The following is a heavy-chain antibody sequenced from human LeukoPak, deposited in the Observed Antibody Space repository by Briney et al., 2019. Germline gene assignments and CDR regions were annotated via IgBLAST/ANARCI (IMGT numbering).Heavy chain of an antibody. CDR3: IRSGWNLDAFDI. CDR2: ISGGGGST. V-gene: IGHV3-23*01. D-gene: IGHD6-19*01. Sequence: PGGSLRLFCAASGFTFSSYAMSWVRQAPGKGLEWVSAISGGGGSTYYADSVKGRFTISRDNSKNTLYLQMNSLRAEDTAVYYSIRSGWNLDAFDIWGQGTMVTVSS. CDR1: GFTFSSYA. J-gene: IGHJ3*02.